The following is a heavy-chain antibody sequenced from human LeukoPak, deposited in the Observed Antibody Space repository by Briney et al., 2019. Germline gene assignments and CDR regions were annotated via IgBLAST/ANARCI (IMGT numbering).Heavy chain of an antibody. D-gene: IGHD6-13*01. CDR2: ISGSGGST. J-gene: IGHJ5*02. Sequence: GGSLRLSCAASGFTFSSYGMSWVRQAPGKGLEWVSAISGSGGSTYYADSVKGRFTISRDNSKNTLYLQMNSLRAEDTAVYYCAKAYSSSWVVDPWGQGTLVTVSS. CDR1: GFTFSSYG. V-gene: IGHV3-23*01. CDR3: AKAYSSSWVVDP.